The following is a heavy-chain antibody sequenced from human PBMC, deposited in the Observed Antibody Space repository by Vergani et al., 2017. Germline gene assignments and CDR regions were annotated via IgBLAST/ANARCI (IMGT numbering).Heavy chain of an antibody. CDR3: ASNYDSSGYYTGDAFDI. D-gene: IGHD3-22*01. V-gene: IGHV1-69*01. CDR1: GGTFSSYA. Sequence: QVQLVQSGAEVKKPGSSVKVSCKASGGTFSSYAISWVRQAPGQGLEWMGGIIPIFGTANYAQKFQGRVTITADESTSTAYMELSSLRSEDTAVYYCASNYDSSGYYTGDAFDIWGQGTMVTVSS. CDR2: IIPIFGTA. J-gene: IGHJ3*02.